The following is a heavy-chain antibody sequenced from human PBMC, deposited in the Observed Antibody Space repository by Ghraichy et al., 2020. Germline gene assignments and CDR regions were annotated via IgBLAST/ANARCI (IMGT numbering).Heavy chain of an antibody. D-gene: IGHD2-21*01. Sequence: GGSLRLSCAASGFTFSSYVMHWVRQAPGKGLEYVSAISSNGGRTYYADSVKGRFTISRDNSKNTLYLQMGSLRAEDMAIYYCARAVRGGDTTYPGYMDVWGKGTTVTVSS. CDR3: ARAVRGGDTTYPGYMDV. CDR1: GFTFSSYV. V-gene: IGHV3-64*02. CDR2: ISSNGGRT. J-gene: IGHJ6*03.